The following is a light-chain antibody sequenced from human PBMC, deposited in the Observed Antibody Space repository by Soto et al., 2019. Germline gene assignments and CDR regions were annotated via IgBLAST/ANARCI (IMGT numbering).Light chain of an antibody. CDR1: QSISNY. CDR3: QESYSVSLI. J-gene: IGKJ4*01. V-gene: IGKV1-39*01. Sequence: DIQMTQSPSSLSASVEDRVTITCRASQSISNYLNWYQQKPGRAPKLLIYGASSLQSGVPSRFSGSGFGTDFTLTISSLRPEDFAIYYCQESYSVSLIFDGGTKVEIK. CDR2: GAS.